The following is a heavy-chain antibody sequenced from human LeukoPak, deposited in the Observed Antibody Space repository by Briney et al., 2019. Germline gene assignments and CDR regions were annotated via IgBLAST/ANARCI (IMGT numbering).Heavy chain of an antibody. Sequence: GGSLRLSCAASGFTFSSYSMNWVRQAPGKGLEWVSSISSSSGYIYYADSVKGRFTISRDNAKNSLYLQMNSLRAEDTAVYYCARDGYYDFWSGYYTGGYYYYYMDVWGKGTTVTVSS. J-gene: IGHJ6*03. CDR1: GFTFSSYS. CDR3: ARDGYYDFWSGYYTGGYYYYYMDV. CDR2: ISSSSGYI. V-gene: IGHV3-21*01. D-gene: IGHD3-3*01.